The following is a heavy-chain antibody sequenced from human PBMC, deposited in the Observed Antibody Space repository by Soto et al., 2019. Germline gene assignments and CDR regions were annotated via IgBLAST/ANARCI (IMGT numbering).Heavy chain of an antibody. V-gene: IGHV5-51*01. CDR1: GDSFTNYG. CDR3: ATSSIAVAGQYYYYYYGMDV. CDR2: IYPGDSDT. Sequence: PGESMKICWKGSGDSFTNYGVGWVRQMPGKGLEWMGIIYPGDSDTRYSPSFQGQVTISADKSISTAYLQWSSLKASDTAMYYCATSSIAVAGQYYYYYYGMDVWGQGTTVTVSS. D-gene: IGHD6-19*01. J-gene: IGHJ6*02.